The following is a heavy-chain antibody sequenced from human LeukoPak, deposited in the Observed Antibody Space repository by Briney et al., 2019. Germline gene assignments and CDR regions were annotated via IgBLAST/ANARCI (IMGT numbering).Heavy chain of an antibody. J-gene: IGHJ4*02. V-gene: IGHV4-4*07. CDR3: ARGFHRYNYDSGAYSVY. CDR1: GASISNYY. Sequence: SETLSLTCTVSGASISNYYWSWIRQPAGKGLEWIGRIYISESTNYNPSLKSRVTMSVDTSKNQFSLKLRSVTAADTAVYYCARGFHRYNYDSGAYSVYWGQGTLVTVSS. D-gene: IGHD3-22*01. CDR2: IYISEST.